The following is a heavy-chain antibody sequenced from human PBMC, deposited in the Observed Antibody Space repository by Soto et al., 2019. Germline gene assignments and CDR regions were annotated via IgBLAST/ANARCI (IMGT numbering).Heavy chain of an antibody. V-gene: IGHV4-34*01. Sequence: SETLSLTCAVYGGSFSGYYWSWIRQPPGKGLEWIGEINHSGSTNYNPSLKSRVTISVDTSKNQFSLKLSSVTAADTAVYYCARGFQDRVVVPAAITWYYYYMDVWGKGTTVTVSS. J-gene: IGHJ6*03. CDR2: INHSGST. CDR1: GGSFSGYY. D-gene: IGHD2-2*02. CDR3: ARGFQDRVVVPAAITWYYYYMDV.